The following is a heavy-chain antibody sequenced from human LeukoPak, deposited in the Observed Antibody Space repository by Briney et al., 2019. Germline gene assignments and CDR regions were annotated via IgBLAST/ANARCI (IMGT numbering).Heavy chain of an antibody. CDR2: IYYSGST. Sequence: VKPSETLSLTCTVSGGSISSFYWGWIRQPPGKGLEWIGSIYYSGSTYYNPSLKSRVTISVDTSKNQFPLKLSSVTAADTAVYYCARQGPASIAARPGVEDWGQGTLVTVSS. V-gene: IGHV4-39*01. CDR3: ARQGPASIAARPGVED. D-gene: IGHD6-6*01. J-gene: IGHJ4*02. CDR1: GGSISSFY.